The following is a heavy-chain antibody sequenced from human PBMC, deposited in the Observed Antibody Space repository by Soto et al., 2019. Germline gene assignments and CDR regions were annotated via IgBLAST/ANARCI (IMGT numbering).Heavy chain of an antibody. J-gene: IGHJ4*02. V-gene: IGHV1-8*01. D-gene: IGHD2-21*02. CDR3: VVTAAGY. Sequence: QVQVVQSRAEVKKPGASVKVSCKTSGYTFTKYDINWVRQAPGQGLEWMGWVSPDHGNAGYAPQFQGRITMTSDTSTSTVYMELNNLSSDDTAVYFCVVTAAGYWGQGTMLTVSS. CDR1: GYTFTKYD. CDR2: VSPDHGNA.